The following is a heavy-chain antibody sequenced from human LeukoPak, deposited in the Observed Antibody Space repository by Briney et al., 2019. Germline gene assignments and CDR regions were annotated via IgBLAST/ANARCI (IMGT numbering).Heavy chain of an antibody. V-gene: IGHV4-59*01. Sequence: TWESLSLTCTVSGGSIGSYYWSWIRQPPGKGLEWIEYIYYSGSTNYNPSLKSRVTISVDTSKNQFSLKLSSVTAADTVVYHCGGRYYGTRTLASVYWGQGSILTVSS. D-gene: IGHD1-26*01. CDR1: GGSIGSYY. CDR3: GGRYYGTRTLASVY. J-gene: IGHJ4*02. CDR2: IYYSGST.